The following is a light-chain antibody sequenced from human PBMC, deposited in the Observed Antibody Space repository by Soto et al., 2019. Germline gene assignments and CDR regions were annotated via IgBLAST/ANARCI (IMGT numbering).Light chain of an antibody. CDR1: QSVSSSY. Sequence: EIELTQSPGTLSLSPGDTATLSCRASQSVSSSYLGWYQQRPGQAPRLLIYGASSRATGIPDRFSGSGSGPDVTLTISRLEPEDFAVYYCHQYDTSPLTFGGGTKVEIK. CDR3: HQYDTSPLT. V-gene: IGKV3-20*01. J-gene: IGKJ4*01. CDR2: GAS.